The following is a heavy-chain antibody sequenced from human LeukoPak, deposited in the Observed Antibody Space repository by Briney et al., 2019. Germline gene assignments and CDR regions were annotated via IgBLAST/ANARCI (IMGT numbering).Heavy chain of an antibody. CDR1: GFTFSSYA. D-gene: IGHD3-16*01. CDR2: ISGSGGST. J-gene: IGHJ4*02. V-gene: IGHV3-23*01. Sequence: GGSLRLSCAASGFTFSSYAISWVRQAPGKGLEWVSAISGSGGSTYYADSVKGRCTISRDNSKNTLYLQMNSLSAEDTAVYYCAKDPPGGVSTQIFDYWGQGTLVTVSS. CDR3: AKDPPGGVSTQIFDY.